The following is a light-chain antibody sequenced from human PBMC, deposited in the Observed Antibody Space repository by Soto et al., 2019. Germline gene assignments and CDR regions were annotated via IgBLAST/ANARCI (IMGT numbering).Light chain of an antibody. J-gene: IGKJ5*01. CDR3: QRYHGWPIT. CDR1: PSVSCH. V-gene: IGKV3-15*01. Sequence: TQAPNSLSVAPGEGATVSCSASPSVSCHLASYPHKPGQAPRLVVYDASTRATGIPARFSGSGSGTEFTRTISSLQSEDFAVYYCQRYHGWPITFGQGARLEV. CDR2: DAS.